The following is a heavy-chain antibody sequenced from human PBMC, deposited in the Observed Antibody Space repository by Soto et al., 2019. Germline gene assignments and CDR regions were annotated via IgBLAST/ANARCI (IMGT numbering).Heavy chain of an antibody. D-gene: IGHD6-6*01. J-gene: IGHJ4*02. CDR3: AKDYWIHLDSSSAFDY. Sequence: PGGSLRLSCAASGFTFSSYGMHWVRQAPGKGLEWVAVISYDGSNKYYADSVKGRFTISRDNSKNTLYPQMNSLRAEDTAVYYCAKDYWIHLDSSSAFDYWGQGTLVTVSS. CDR2: ISYDGSNK. V-gene: IGHV3-30*18. CDR1: GFTFSSYG.